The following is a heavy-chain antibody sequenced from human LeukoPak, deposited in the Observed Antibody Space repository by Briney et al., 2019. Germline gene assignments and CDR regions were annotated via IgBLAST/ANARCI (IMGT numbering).Heavy chain of an antibody. CDR3: AKEDYYYDSSGYLPAWRGFQH. CDR1: GFTVSSNY. J-gene: IGHJ1*01. CDR2: IYSGGST. Sequence: GGSLRLSCAASGFTVSSNYMSWVRQAPGKGLEWVSVIYSGGSTYYADSVKGRFTISRDNSKNTLYLQMNSLRAEDTAVYYCAKEDYYYDSSGYLPAWRGFQHWGQGTLVTVSS. V-gene: IGHV3-53*01. D-gene: IGHD3-22*01.